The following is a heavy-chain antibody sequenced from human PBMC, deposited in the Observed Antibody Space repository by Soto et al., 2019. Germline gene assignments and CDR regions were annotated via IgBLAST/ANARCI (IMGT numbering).Heavy chain of an antibody. CDR3: ATWSNSSGWYGAFDV. Sequence: QVQLQESAPGLVKPSETLSLTSTVPAAPISSYYWTWIRQSPGKGLNWIGYIYYTGTTNYNPSLKSRVTMSVATSKNQFSLKVNSVTAADTAVYYCATWSNSSGWYGAFDVWGQGTKVTVSS. V-gene: IGHV4-59*01. J-gene: IGHJ3*01. CDR2: IYYTGTT. D-gene: IGHD6-19*01. CDR1: AAPISSYY.